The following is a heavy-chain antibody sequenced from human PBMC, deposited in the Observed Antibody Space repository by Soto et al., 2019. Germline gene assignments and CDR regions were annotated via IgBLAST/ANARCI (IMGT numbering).Heavy chain of an antibody. V-gene: IGHV4-39*01. CDR1: GGSISSSSYY. J-gene: IGHJ6*03. Sequence: QLQLQESGPGLVKPSETLSLTCTVSGGSISSSSYYWGWIRQPPGKGLEWIGSIYYSGSTYYNPSLESRVHISVDTSKNQFSPKLSSVTAADTAVYYCASVTTNYYYYYMDVWGKGTTVTVSS. CDR2: IYYSGST. D-gene: IGHD4-4*01. CDR3: ASVTTNYYYYYMDV.